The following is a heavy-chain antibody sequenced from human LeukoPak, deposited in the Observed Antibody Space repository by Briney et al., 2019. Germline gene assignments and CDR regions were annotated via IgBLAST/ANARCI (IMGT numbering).Heavy chain of an antibody. V-gene: IGHV4-59*01. D-gene: IGHD1-26*01. CDR3: ARGSGSYFDY. J-gene: IGHJ4*02. Sequence: SETLSLTCTVSGGSISNYYRSWIRQPPGKGLEWFGYIYYSGSTNYNPSLKSRVTISVDTSKNQFSLKLSSVTAADTAVYYCARGSGSYFDYWGQGTLVTVSS. CDR1: GGSISNYY. CDR2: IYYSGST.